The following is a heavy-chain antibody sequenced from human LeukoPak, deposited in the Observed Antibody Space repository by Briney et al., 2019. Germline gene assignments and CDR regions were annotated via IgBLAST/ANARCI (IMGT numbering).Heavy chain of an antibody. J-gene: IGHJ6*02. CDR2: IRQDGSET. D-gene: IGHD5-12*01. V-gene: IGHV3-7*01. CDR3: ARDSGYDFDHQLYYYYGMDV. CDR1: GFTFSSYW. Sequence: GGSLRLSCAASGFTFSSYWMSWVRQAPGKGLEWVANIRQDGSETYYVESAKGRFTISRDNAKNSLYLQMNSLRAEDTAVYYCARDSGYDFDHQLYYYYGMDVWGQGTTVTVSS.